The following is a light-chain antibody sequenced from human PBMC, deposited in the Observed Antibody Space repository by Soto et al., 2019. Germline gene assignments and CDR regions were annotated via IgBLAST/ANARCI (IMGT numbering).Light chain of an antibody. CDR2: DAS. CDR1: QSVTTF. V-gene: IGKV3-11*01. Sequence: EIVLTQSPDTLSLSPGERATLSCRASQSVTTFLAWYQQKPGQAPRLLIYDASKRATGIPARFSGSGSGTDFTLTIRSLEPEEFAVYYCQQRTTWPLTFGGGTKVGIK. CDR3: QQRTTWPLT. J-gene: IGKJ4*01.